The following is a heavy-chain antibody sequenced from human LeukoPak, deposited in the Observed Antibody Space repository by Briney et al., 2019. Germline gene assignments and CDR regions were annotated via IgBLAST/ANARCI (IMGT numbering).Heavy chain of an antibody. CDR3: ASSPWPRNIVATIHAFDI. CDR1: GYSISSGYY. D-gene: IGHD5-12*01. J-gene: IGHJ3*02. CDR2: IYHSGST. Sequence: SETLSLTCSVSGYSISSGYYWGWIRQPPGKGLEWIGSIYHSGSTYYNPSLKSRVTISVDTSKNQFSLKLSSVTAADTAVYYCASSPWPRNIVATIHAFDIWGQGTMVTVSS. V-gene: IGHV4-38-2*01.